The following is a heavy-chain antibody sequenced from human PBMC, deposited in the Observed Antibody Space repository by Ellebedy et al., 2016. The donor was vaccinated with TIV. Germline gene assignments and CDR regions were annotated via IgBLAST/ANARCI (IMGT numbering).Heavy chain of an antibody. J-gene: IGHJ2*01. CDR1: GLTVSSNY. CDR3: ARAPTFNWYFDL. Sequence: GESLKISCAASGLTVSSNYINWVRQAPGKGLDWVSVFYTDGRTYFADSVKGRFTVSRDITRNTLYLQMNSLKAEDTAFYYCARAPTFNWYFDLWGRGTLVTVSS. D-gene: IGHD3-16*01. CDR2: FYTDGRT. V-gene: IGHV3-66*01.